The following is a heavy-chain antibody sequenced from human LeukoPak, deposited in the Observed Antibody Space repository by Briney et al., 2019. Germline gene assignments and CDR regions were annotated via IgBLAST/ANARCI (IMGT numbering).Heavy chain of an antibody. D-gene: IGHD3-10*01. Sequence: GGSLRLSCTTSGFRFSTYWMTWVRQAPGKGLEWVTTIKQDGSETYYVDSVKGRFTISRDNAKNSLYLQMNSLRAEDTAVYYCARDLLPSYETAITMVRGVTSIFDYWGQGTLVTVSS. CDR3: ARDLLPSYETAITMVRGVTSIFDY. CDR1: GFRFSTYW. CDR2: IKQDGSET. J-gene: IGHJ4*02. V-gene: IGHV3-7*01.